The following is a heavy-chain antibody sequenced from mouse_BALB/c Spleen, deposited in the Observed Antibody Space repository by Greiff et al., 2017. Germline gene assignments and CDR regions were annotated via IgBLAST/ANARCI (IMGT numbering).Heavy chain of an antibody. CDR3: ARKSSSSWYFDV. CDR1: GYSITSDYA. J-gene: IGHJ1*01. Sequence: VQLQQSGPGLVKPSQSLSLTCTVTGYSITSDYAWNWIRQFPGNKLEWMGYISYSGSTSYNPSLKSRISITRDTSKNQFFLQLNSVTTEDTATYYCARKSSSSWYFDVWGAGTTVTVSS. D-gene: IGHD1-3*01. CDR2: ISYSGST. V-gene: IGHV3-2*02.